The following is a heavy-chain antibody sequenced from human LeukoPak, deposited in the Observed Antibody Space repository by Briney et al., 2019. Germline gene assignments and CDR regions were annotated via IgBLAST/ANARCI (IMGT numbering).Heavy chain of an antibody. CDR1: GYTFTSNY. J-gene: IGHJ4*02. CDR2: IHPSGGNT. V-gene: IGHV1-46*01. Sequence: ASVKVSCQASGYTFTSNYMHWVRQAPGQGLEWMGIIHPSGGNTNYAQKFQGRVAMTRDTSTSTVCMELSSLRSEDTAIYYCARDCSSTRCQGPVFDNWGQGTLVTVSS. CDR3: ARDCSSTRCQGPVFDN. D-gene: IGHD2-2*01.